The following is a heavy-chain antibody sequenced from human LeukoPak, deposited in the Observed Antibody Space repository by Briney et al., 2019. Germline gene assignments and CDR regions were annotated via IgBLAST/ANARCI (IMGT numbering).Heavy chain of an antibody. CDR1: GFTFSSSW. J-gene: IGHJ2*01. Sequence: GGSLRLSCAASGFTFSSSWMHWVRQGPGKGLVWVARMNGDGRTINYADSVKGRFTISRDNAKNALYLQMNSLRAEDAAVYYCARAGNYYFDLWGRGTLVTVSS. CDR2: MNGDGRTI. V-gene: IGHV3-74*01. D-gene: IGHD1-7*01. CDR3: ARAGNYYFDL.